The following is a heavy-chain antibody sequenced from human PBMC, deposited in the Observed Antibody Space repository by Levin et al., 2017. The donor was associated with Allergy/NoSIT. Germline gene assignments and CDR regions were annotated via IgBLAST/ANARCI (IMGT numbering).Heavy chain of an antibody. J-gene: IGHJ4*02. D-gene: IGHD2-21*01. V-gene: IGHV1-69*01. Sequence: KISCKASGGTFSSYAISWVRQAPGQGLEWMGGIIPIFGTANYAQKFQGRVTITADESTSTAYMELSSLRSEDTAVYYCARGHTYCGGDCYDYWGQGTLVTVSS. CDR2: IIPIFGTA. CDR3: ARGHTYCGGDCYDY. CDR1: GGTFSSYA.